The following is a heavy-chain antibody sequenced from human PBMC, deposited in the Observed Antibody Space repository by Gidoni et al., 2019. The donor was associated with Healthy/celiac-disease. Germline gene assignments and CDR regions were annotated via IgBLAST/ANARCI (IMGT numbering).Heavy chain of an antibody. D-gene: IGHD1-26*01. CDR3: ARSGSYPDAFDI. CDR1: GFTFSSYS. Sequence: EVQLVESGGGLVKPGGSLRLSCAASGFTFSSYSMNWVRQAPGKWLEWVSSISSSSSYIYYADSVKGRFTISRDNAKNSLYLQMNSLRAEDTAVYYCARSGSYPDAFDIWGQGTMVTVSS. V-gene: IGHV3-21*01. J-gene: IGHJ3*02. CDR2: ISSSSSYI.